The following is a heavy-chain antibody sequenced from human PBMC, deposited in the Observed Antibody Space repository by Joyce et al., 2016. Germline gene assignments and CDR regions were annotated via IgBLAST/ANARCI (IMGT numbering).Heavy chain of an antibody. V-gene: IGHV3-21*02. CDR2: ISSSSSYI. CDR1: GFTFSSYS. Sequence: EVQLVESGGGLVKPGGSLRLSCAASGFTFSSYSMNWVRQAPGKGVEWVASISSSSSYIYYADSVKGRFTISRDNAKNSLYLQMNSLRAEDTAVYYCARGKDFYGPGSYSNWFDPWGQGTLVTVSS. D-gene: IGHD3-10*01. J-gene: IGHJ5*02. CDR3: ARGKDFYGPGSYSNWFDP.